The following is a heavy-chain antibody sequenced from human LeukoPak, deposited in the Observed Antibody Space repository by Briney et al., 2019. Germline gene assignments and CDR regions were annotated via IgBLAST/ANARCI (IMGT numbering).Heavy chain of an antibody. CDR1: GFTISSHY. D-gene: IGHD1-26*01. CDR2: ISSSSRTV. V-gene: IGHV3-48*02. Sequence: GGSLRLSCAASGFTISSHYMNWVRQAPGKGLEWISYISSSSRTVHYADSVKGRFTISRDNAKNSLYLQMNSLRDEDTAVYYCARARDGSYDYWGQGTLVTVSS. J-gene: IGHJ4*02. CDR3: ARARDGSYDY.